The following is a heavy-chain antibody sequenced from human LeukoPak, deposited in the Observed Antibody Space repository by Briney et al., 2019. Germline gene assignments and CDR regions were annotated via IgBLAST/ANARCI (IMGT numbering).Heavy chain of an antibody. CDR2: TNHSGST. Sequence: SETLSLTCAVYGGSFSGYYWSWIRQPPGKGPEWIGETNHSGSTNYNPSLKSRVTISVDTSKNQFSLKLSSVTAADTAVYYCARRPGSGWYGRYFDLWGRGTLVTVSS. D-gene: IGHD6-19*01. J-gene: IGHJ2*01. CDR1: GGSFSGYY. CDR3: ARRPGSGWYGRYFDL. V-gene: IGHV4-34*01.